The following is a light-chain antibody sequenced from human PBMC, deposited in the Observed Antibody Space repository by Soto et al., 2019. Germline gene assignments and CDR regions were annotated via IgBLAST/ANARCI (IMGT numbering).Light chain of an antibody. Sequence: QSALTQPPSVSGSPGQSITISCTGVSSDIGGYNHVSWYQQHPGKVPRLIIYDVDNRPLGVSNRFSGSQSGNTASLRISGLQAEDEADYYCCAYTARTTLSWVFGGGTKLTVL. V-gene: IGLV2-14*03. CDR3: CAYTARTTLSWV. CDR2: DVD. CDR1: SSDIGGYNH. J-gene: IGLJ3*02.